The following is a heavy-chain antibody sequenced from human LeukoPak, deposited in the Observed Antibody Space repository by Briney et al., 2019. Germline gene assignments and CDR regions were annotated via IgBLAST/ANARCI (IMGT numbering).Heavy chain of an antibody. Sequence: PGGSLRLSCTASGFSFSTYAMSWVRQPPGKGLEWVSSIISGGGSTYYADSLKGRCTMPRDNSKNTLYLQIRSLTADATAVYYCARAAGGSSGPNPYFVYWGQGAQVTVSS. V-gene: IGHV3-23*01. CDR1: GFSFSTYA. D-gene: IGHD6-19*01. CDR2: IISGGGST. J-gene: IGHJ4*02. CDR3: ARAAGGSSGPNPYFVY.